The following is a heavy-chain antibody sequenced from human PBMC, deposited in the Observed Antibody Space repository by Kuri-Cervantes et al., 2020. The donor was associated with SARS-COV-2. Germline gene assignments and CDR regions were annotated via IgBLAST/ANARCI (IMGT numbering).Heavy chain of an antibody. V-gene: IGHV5-51*01. CDR1: GYSFSGYW. J-gene: IGHJ6*02. Sequence: GESLKISCKASGYSFSGYWVGWVRQMPGKGLEWMGIIYPGDSDVRYSPSFQGRVTVSADKSINTTYLQWTSLKASDTAMYYCSRRGIGYDSSGYYFTGMDVWGQGTTVTVSS. CDR2: IYPGDSDV. CDR3: SRRGIGYDSSGYYFTGMDV. D-gene: IGHD3-22*01.